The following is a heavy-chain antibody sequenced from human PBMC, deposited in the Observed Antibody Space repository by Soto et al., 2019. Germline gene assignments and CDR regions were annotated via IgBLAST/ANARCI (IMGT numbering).Heavy chain of an antibody. CDR1: GFTFDDYA. D-gene: IGHD5-18*01. CDR3: ASLLPYGYSLVGDY. CDR2: ISWNSGSI. V-gene: IGHV3-9*01. J-gene: IGHJ4*02. Sequence: EVQLVESGGGLVQPGRSLRLSCAASGFTFDDYAMHWVRQAPGKGLEWVSGISWNSGSIGYADSVKGRFTISRDNAKNSLYLQMNSLRAEDTAVYYCASLLPYGYSLVGDYWGQGTLVTVSS.